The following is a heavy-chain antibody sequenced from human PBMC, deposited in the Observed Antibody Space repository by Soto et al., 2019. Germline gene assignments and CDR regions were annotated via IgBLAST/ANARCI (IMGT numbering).Heavy chain of an antibody. Sequence: QVQLVESGGGVVQPGRSLRLSCAASGFTFSSYGMHWVRQAPGKGLEWVAVISYDGSNKYYAESVKGRFTISRDNSKNTLYLQMNSLRAEDTAVYSCAKETYSGPLDYWGQGTLVTVSS. CDR1: GFTFSSYG. CDR2: ISYDGSNK. V-gene: IGHV3-30*18. D-gene: IGHD2-15*01. J-gene: IGHJ4*02. CDR3: AKETYSGPLDY.